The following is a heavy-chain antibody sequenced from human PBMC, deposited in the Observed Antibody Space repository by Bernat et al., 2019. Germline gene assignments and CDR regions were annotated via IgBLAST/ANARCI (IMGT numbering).Heavy chain of an antibody. J-gene: IGHJ6*02. D-gene: IGHD2-2*01. CDR2: FDPEDGET. CDR1: GYTLTELS. CDR3: ATVGYCSSTSCLHLYYYYGMDV. Sequence: QVQLVQSGAEVKKPGASVKVSCKVSGYTLTELSMHWVRQAPGKGLEWMGGFDPEDGETIYEQKFQGRVTMTEDTSTDTAYMELSSLRSEDTAVYYCATVGYCSSTSCLHLYYYYGMDVWGQGTTVTVSS. V-gene: IGHV1-24*01.